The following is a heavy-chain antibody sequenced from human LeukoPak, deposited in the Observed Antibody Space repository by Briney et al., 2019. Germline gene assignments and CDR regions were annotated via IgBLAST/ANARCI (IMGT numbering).Heavy chain of an antibody. V-gene: IGHV4-59*01. CDR2: IYYSGST. Sequence: SGTLSLTCTVSGGSISSYYWSWIRQPPGKGLEWIGYIYYSGSTNYNPSLKSRVTISVDTSKNQFSLKLSSVTAADTAVYYCARDGYTLSYGMDVWGQGTTVTVSS. CDR1: GGSISSYY. J-gene: IGHJ6*02. D-gene: IGHD5-24*01. CDR3: ARDGYTLSYGMDV.